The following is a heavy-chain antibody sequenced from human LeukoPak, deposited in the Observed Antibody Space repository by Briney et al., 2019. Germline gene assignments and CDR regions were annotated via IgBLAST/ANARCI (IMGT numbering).Heavy chain of an antibody. CDR2: ISSNGGST. D-gene: IGHD3-22*01. CDR3: ARGSRESSGYYFDY. V-gene: IGHV3-64*01. CDR1: GFTFSTYV. Sequence: GGSLRLSCAASGFTFSTYVMHWVRQAPGKGLEPVSAISSNGGSTYYATSVKGRFIISRDSSKNTLYLQMGSLRPEDMAVYYCARGSRESSGYYFDYWGQGALVTVSS. J-gene: IGHJ4*02.